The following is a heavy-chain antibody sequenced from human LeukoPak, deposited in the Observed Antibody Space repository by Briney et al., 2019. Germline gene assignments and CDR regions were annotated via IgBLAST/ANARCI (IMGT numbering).Heavy chain of an antibody. D-gene: IGHD2-2*01. CDR1: GFIFRNYA. Sequence: GGSLRLSCAASGFIFRNYAMTWVRQAPGKGLEWLSGISGSGGATYYADSVKGQFTISRDNSKNTLYLQMNSLRAEDTAVYYCAKDRYLRCSSTSCQELDYWGQGTLVTVSS. CDR2: ISGSGGAT. CDR3: AKDRYLRCSSTSCQELDY. V-gene: IGHV3-23*01. J-gene: IGHJ4*02.